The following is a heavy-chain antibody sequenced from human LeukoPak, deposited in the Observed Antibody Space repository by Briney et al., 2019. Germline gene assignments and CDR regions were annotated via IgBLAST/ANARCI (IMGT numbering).Heavy chain of an antibody. V-gene: IGHV1-2*02. CDR1: GYGFTDYY. D-gene: IGHD6-6*01. Sequence: GASLTFSCQASGYGFTDYYVHWIRQAPGQGLEWMGWINPSSGATIYAQKFQGRVTMTRDTFTTTAYMEINSLVSDDTAVYYCARGWRINSSGGFVDPWGQGTLVTVSS. CDR2: INPSSGAT. CDR3: ARGWRINSSGGFVDP. J-gene: IGHJ5*02.